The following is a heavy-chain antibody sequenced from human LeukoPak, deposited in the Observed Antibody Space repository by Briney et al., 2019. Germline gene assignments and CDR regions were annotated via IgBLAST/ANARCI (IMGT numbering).Heavy chain of an antibody. CDR3: ARHTGSYYYYYMDV. J-gene: IGHJ6*03. Sequence: PSETLSLTCTVSGGSMSSSSYYWGWIRQPPGKGLEWIGSIYYSGSTYYNPSLKSRVTISVDTSKNQFSLKLSSVTAADTAVYYCARHTGSYYYYYMDVWGKGTTVTISS. V-gene: IGHV4-39*01. CDR1: GGSMSSSSYY. D-gene: IGHD4-17*01. CDR2: IYYSGST.